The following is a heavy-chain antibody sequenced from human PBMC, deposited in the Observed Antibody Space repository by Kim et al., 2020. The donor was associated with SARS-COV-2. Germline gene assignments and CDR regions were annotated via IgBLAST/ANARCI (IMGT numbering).Heavy chain of an antibody. V-gene: IGHV3-7*01. Sequence: GGSLRLSCAASGFTFSSYWMSWVRQAPGKGLEWVANIKQDGSEKYYVDSVKGRFTISRDNAKNSLYLQMNSLRAEDTAVYYCASEYSYGLIDYWGQGTLVTVSS. CDR1: GFTFSSYW. D-gene: IGHD5-18*01. CDR3: ASEYSYGLIDY. CDR2: IKQDGSEK. J-gene: IGHJ4*02.